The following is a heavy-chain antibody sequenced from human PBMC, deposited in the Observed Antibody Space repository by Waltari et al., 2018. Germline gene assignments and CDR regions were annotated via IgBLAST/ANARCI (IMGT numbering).Heavy chain of an antibody. CDR2: IKQDGSEK. Sequence: EVQLVESGGGLVQPGGSLRLSCAASGFTFSSYWMSWVRQAPGKGLEWVANIKQDGSEKYYVDSVKGRFTISRDNAKNSLYLQMNSLRAEDTAVYYCARDQLGYCSSTSCPAGFDPWGQGTLVTVSS. CDR1: GFTFSSYW. J-gene: IGHJ5*02. V-gene: IGHV3-7*01. CDR3: ARDQLGYCSSTSCPAGFDP. D-gene: IGHD2-2*01.